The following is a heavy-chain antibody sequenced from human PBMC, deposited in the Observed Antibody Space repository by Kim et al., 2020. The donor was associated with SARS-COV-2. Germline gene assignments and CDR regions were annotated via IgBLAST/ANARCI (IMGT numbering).Heavy chain of an antibody. J-gene: IGHJ5*01. CDR3: VGAITFSSRRYWLDS. V-gene: IGHV3-7*01. D-gene: IGHD3-10*01. CDR2: MRQDGHDK. CDR1: GISFGNYY. Sequence: GGSLRLSCAASGISFGNYYIDWVRQAPGRGLEWVANMRQDGHDKNYGDSVKDRFTISRDNAQHAFYLQMNSLRVEDTAVYYCVGAITFSSRRYWLDSWGQGTLVTVSS.